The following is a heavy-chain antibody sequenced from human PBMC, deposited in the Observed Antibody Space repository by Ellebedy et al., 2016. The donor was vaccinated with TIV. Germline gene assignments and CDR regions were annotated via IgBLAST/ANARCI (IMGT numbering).Heavy chain of an antibody. CDR3: ARDSSGGKREGSWFDP. CDR2: IIPILGIA. V-gene: IGHV1-69*04. D-gene: IGHD2-15*01. Sequence: SVKVSXXASGGTFSSYAISWVRQAPGQGLEWMGRIIPILGIANYAQKFQGRVTITADKSTSTAYMELSSLRSEDTAVYYCARDSSGGKREGSWFDPWGQGTLVTVSS. CDR1: GGTFSSYA. J-gene: IGHJ5*02.